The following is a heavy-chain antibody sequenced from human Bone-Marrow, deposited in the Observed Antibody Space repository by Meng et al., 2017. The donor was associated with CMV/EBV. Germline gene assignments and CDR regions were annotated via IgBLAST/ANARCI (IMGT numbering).Heavy chain of an antibody. CDR3: ARDRIDILTGLDY. CDR2: ISYDGSNK. D-gene: IGHD3-9*01. CDR1: GFTFSTYA. V-gene: IGHV3-30-3*01. J-gene: IGHJ4*02. Sequence: GESLKISCAVSGFTFSTYAMHWVRQAPGKGLEWVAVISYDGSNKYYADSVKGRFTISRDNSKNTLYLQMNSLRAEDTAVYYCARDRIDILTGLDYWGQGTLVTVSS.